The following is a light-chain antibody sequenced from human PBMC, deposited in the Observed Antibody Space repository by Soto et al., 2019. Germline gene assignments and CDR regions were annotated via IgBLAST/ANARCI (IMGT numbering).Light chain of an antibody. Sequence: DIQMTQSPSTLSASVGDRVTITCRASQSISSWLAWYQQKPGKAPKLLIYKASSLESGVPSRFSGSGSGTEFTLTISSLQPDDFETYYCQQYKSFGQGSKVDIK. V-gene: IGKV1-5*03. CDR2: KAS. J-gene: IGKJ1*01. CDR1: QSISSW. CDR3: QQYKS.